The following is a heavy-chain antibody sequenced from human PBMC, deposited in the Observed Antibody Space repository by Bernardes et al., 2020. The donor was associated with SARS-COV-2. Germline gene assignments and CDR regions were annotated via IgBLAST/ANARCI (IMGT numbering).Heavy chain of an antibody. Sequence: SETLSLTCTVTGGSISSGYYYWSWVRPPPGQGLEWIGNIYYSAITYYNPSLSSPLTISVDTSQNHLTLNLNSVTAADTAVYFCATAPTSPYESFDPWAQG. V-gene: IGHV4-30-4*01. D-gene: IGHD3-16*01. CDR3: ATAPTSPYESFDP. J-gene: IGHJ5*02. CDR2: IYYSAIT. CDR1: GGSISSGYYY.